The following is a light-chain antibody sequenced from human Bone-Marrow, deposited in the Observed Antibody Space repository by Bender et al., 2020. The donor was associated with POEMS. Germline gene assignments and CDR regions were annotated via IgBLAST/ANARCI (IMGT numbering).Light chain of an antibody. CDR1: NLGKKY. J-gene: IGLJ2*01. Sequence: SHELTQPPSVSVSPGQTASIPCSGHNLGKKYACWYQLKPGQSPLLVVFQNNKRPPGIPERFSGSSSGNTVTLTISGTQVIDEADYYCQTWDSDIVVFGGGTKLTVL. CDR2: QNN. V-gene: IGLV3-1*01. CDR3: QTWDSDIVV.